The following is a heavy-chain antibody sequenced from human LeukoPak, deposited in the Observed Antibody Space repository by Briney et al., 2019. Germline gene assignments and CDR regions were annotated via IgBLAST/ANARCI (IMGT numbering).Heavy chain of an antibody. J-gene: IGHJ5*02. Sequence: GASVKVSCKASGYTFTSYGISWVRQAPGQGLEWMGWISAYNGNTNYAQKLQGRVTMTTDTSTSTAYMELRSLRSDDTAVYYCARDTTDYDFWSGQPRFDPWGQGTLVTVSS. CDR3: ARDTTDYDFWSGQPRFDP. CDR2: ISAYNGNT. D-gene: IGHD3-3*01. CDR1: GYTFTSYG. V-gene: IGHV1-18*01.